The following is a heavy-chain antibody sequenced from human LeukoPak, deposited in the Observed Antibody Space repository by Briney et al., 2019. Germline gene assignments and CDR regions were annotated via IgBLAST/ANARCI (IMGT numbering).Heavy chain of an antibody. CDR1: GFTFTSSA. CDR3: AAGGEKYSSGWYDY. CDR2: IVVGSGNT. V-gene: IGHV1-58*01. D-gene: IGHD6-19*01. J-gene: IGHJ4*02. Sequence: VASVKVSFTASGFTFTSSAVQWVRQARGQRLEWIGWIVVGSGNTNYAQKFQERVTITRDMSTSTAYMELSSLRSEDTAVYYCAAGGEKYSSGWYDYWGQGTLVTVSS.